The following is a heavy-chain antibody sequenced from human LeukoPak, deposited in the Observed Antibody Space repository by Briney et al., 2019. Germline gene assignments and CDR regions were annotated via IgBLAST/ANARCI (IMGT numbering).Heavy chain of an antibody. D-gene: IGHD3-10*01. CDR2: ITTSGSPL. CDR3: AKEVAGNYYGSGSYHY. J-gene: IGHJ4*02. CDR1: GFTFSDYY. V-gene: IGHV3-11*01. Sequence: GGSLRLSCAASGFTFSDYYMTWIRQAPGKGLEWVSHITTSGSPLSYAESLKGRFTISRDDAKNSLYLQMNSLRAEDTAVYYCAKEVAGNYYGSGSYHYWGQGTLVTVSS.